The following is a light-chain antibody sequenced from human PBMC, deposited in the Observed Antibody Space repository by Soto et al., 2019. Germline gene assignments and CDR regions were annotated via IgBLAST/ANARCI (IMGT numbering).Light chain of an antibody. Sequence: IVMTQSPLSLAVTPGEPASISCRSSQSLLYSDGYTYLDWYLQKPGQSPQLLIYLASNRASGVADRHSGRGTGTDFTLKISSVESEDGGDYFCMQSLRTLTFSQWTKVEIK. V-gene: IGKV2-28*01. CDR2: LAS. J-gene: IGKJ1*01. CDR1: QSLLYSDGYTY. CDR3: MQSLRTLT.